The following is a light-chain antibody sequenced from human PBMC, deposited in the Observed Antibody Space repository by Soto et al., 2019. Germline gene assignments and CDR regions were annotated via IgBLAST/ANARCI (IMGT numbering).Light chain of an antibody. CDR2: DAW. V-gene: IGKV1-5*01. Sequence: MTHYPSTLYVSRGERATLSFRASQNVSSWLAWYQHKPGKAPKILSYDAWSLESGVPSRFSGSGTETKLTITIIRLRPFEFSSYQCYDYWSWWTFGRGTKVDIK. J-gene: IGKJ1*01. CDR1: QNVSSW. CDR3: YDYWSWWT.